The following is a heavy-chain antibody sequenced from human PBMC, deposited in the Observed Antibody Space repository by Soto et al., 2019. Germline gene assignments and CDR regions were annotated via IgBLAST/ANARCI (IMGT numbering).Heavy chain of an antibody. J-gene: IGHJ4*02. D-gene: IGHD3-10*01. CDR3: ANLPLYGSGFDC. CDR2: ISWNGASI. V-gene: IGHV3-9*01. CDR1: GFTFDAYA. Sequence: EVQLVESGGGLVQPGRSLRLSCAASGFTFDAYAIHWVLQAPGWGLAWVAGISWNGASIGYADSVKGRFTISRDNANNSLHRQMNSLRSEDTALYYCANLPLYGSGFDCWGQGTLVTVSS.